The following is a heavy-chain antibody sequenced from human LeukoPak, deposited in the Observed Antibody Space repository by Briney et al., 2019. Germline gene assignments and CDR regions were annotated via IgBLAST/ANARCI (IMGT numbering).Heavy chain of an antibody. J-gene: IGHJ4*02. V-gene: IGHV3-23*01. CDR3: ARGDQLPISAFDY. Sequence: PGGSLRLSCAASGFTFSSYAMSWVRQAPGKGLEWVSAISGSGGSTYYADSVKGRFTISRDNSKNTLYLQMNSLRAEDTAVYYCARGDQLPISAFDYWGQGTLVTVSS. D-gene: IGHD2-2*01. CDR1: GFTFSSYA. CDR2: ISGSGGST.